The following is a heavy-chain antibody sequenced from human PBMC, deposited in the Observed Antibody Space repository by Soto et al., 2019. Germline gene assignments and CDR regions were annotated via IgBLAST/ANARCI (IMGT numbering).Heavy chain of an antibody. J-gene: IGHJ4*02. D-gene: IGHD3-10*01. Sequence: SETLSLTCTVSGCSISSGIYYWGWIRQPPGKGLEWIGYIYYSGSTYYNPSLKSRVTISVDTSKNQFSLKLSSVTAADTAVYYCARAGLYYYGSGSYYNSPNFDYWGQGTLVTVSS. CDR1: GCSISSGIYY. CDR2: IYYSGST. CDR3: ARAGLYYYGSGSYYNSPNFDY. V-gene: IGHV4-39*01.